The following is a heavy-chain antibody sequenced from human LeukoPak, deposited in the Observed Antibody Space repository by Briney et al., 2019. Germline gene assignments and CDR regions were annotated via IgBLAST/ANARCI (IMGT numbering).Heavy chain of an antibody. V-gene: IGHV3-23*01. Sequence: PGGSLRLSCEASGLNFSNFGMSWVRQAPGKGLEWVSGITSDGSTYYADSVRGRFIISRDNSKNTLYLQMNSLRAEDRALYYCAREYMDVWGKGTMVTISS. CDR2: ITSDGST. CDR3: AREYMDV. J-gene: IGHJ6*03. CDR1: GLNFSNFG.